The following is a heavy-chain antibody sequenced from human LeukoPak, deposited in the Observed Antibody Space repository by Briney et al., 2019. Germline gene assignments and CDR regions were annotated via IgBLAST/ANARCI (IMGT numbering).Heavy chain of an antibody. V-gene: IGHV1-2*02. CDR1: GYTFTGYY. Sequence: GASVKVSCKASGYTFTGYYMHWVRQAPGQGLEWMGWINPNSGGTNYAQKFQGRVTMTRDTSISTAYMELNRLRSDDTAVYYCARVEADYYYYYGMDVWGQGTTVTVSS. CDR3: ARVEADYYYYYGMDV. CDR2: INPNSGGT. J-gene: IGHJ6*02. D-gene: IGHD5-24*01.